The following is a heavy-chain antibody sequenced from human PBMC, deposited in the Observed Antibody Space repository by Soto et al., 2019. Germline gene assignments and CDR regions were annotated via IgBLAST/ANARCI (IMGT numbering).Heavy chain of an antibody. V-gene: IGHV3-30*18. CDR3: AKPPTARTTGTTSSR. CDR2: ISYDGSNK. D-gene: IGHD1-1*01. J-gene: IGHJ4*02. CDR1: GFTFSSYG. Sequence: QVQLVESGGGVVQPGRSLRLSCAASGFTFSSYGMHWVRQAPGKGLEWVAVISYDGSNKYYADSVKGRFTISRDNSKNTLYLQMNSLRAEDTAVYYCAKPPTARTTGTTSSRWGQGTLVTVSS.